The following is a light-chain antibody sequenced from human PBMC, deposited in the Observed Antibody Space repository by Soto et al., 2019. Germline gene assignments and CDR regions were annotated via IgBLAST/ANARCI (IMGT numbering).Light chain of an antibody. Sequence: EMVWTPAPGTLSFSPGERATLSFISIQSVSSSYLAWYQQKPGQAPRLLIYGASSRATGIPDRFSGSGSGTDFTLTISRLETEDFAVYYCQLYGISPHFGQGTRLEIK. J-gene: IGKJ5*01. V-gene: IGKV3-20*01. CDR2: GAS. CDR1: QSVSSSY. CDR3: QLYGISPH.